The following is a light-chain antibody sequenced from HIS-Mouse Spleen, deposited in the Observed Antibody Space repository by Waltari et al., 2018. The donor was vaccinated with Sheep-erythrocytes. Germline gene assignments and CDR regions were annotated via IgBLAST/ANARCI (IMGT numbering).Light chain of an antibody. V-gene: IGLV3-19*01. CDR2: GKN. CDR3: NSRDSSGNHVV. J-gene: IGLJ2*01. Sequence: SSELTQDPAVSVALGQTVRITCQGDSLRIYYASWYQQKPGQAPVLFIYGKNNRPSGIPDRFSGYSSGNTASLTITGAQAEDEADYYCNSRDSSGNHVVVGGGTKLTVL. CDR1: SLRIYY.